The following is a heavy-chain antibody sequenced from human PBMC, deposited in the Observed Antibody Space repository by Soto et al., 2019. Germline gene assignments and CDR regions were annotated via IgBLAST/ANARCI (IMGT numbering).Heavy chain of an antibody. CDR1: GFTFSSYA. V-gene: IGHV3-30-3*01. CDR2: ISYDGSNK. J-gene: IGHJ6*02. Sequence: QVQLVESGGGVVQPGRSLRLSCAASGFTFSSYAMHWVRQAPGKGLEWVAVISYDGSNKYYADSVKGRFTISRDNSKNTLYLQMNSLRAEDTAMYYCARALYYDFCMDVWGQGTTVTVSS. CDR3: ARALYYDFCMDV. D-gene: IGHD3-3*01.